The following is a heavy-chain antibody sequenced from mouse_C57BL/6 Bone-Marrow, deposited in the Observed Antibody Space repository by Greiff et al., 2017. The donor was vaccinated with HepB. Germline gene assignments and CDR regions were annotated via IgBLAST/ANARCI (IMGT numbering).Heavy chain of an antibody. Sequence: QVQLQQPGAELVKPGASVKLSCKASGYTFTSYWMQWVKQRPGQGLEWIGEIDPSDSYTNYNQKFKGKATLTVDTSSSTAYMQRSSLTSEDSAVYYCATYYGSPWYFDVWGTGTTVTVSS. CDR2: IDPSDSYT. CDR1: GYTFTSYW. D-gene: IGHD1-1*01. J-gene: IGHJ1*03. V-gene: IGHV1-50*01. CDR3: ATYYGSPWYFDV.